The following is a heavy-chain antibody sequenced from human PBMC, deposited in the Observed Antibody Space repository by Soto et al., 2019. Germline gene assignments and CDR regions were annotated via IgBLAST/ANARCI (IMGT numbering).Heavy chain of an antibody. J-gene: IGHJ4*02. CDR1: GFTFSNYA. D-gene: IGHD6-19*01. CDR2: ITSANYP. V-gene: IGHV3-23*01. CDR3: AKTDKYTSQSSGWANRFDY. Sequence: EVQLLESGGGFIQPGGSLRLFCAASGFTFSNYAMTWVRQAPGKGLAWVSTITSANYPFYGDTVKGRFTICRDNSKNTLYLQMNSLRAEDTAVYYPAKTDKYTSQSSGWANRFDYWGQGTLVTVSS.